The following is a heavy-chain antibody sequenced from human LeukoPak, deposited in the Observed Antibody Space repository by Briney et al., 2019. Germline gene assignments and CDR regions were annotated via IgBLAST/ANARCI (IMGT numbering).Heavy chain of an antibody. CDR1: GFTFSSYE. Sequence: GGSLRLSCAASGFTFSSYEMNRVRQAPGKGLEWVSYISSSGSTIYYADSVKGRFTTSRDNAKNSLYLQMNSLRAEDTAVYYCAELGITMIGGVWGKGTTVTISS. CDR3: AELGITMIGGV. CDR2: ISSSGSTI. J-gene: IGHJ6*04. D-gene: IGHD3-10*02. V-gene: IGHV3-48*03.